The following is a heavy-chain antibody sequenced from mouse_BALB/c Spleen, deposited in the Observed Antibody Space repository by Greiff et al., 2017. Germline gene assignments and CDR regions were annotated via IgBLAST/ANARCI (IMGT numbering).Heavy chain of an antibody. J-gene: IGHJ4*01. D-gene: IGHD2-1*01. CDR1: GYTFTSYW. CDR3: AYGNYGDAMDY. V-gene: IGHV1-7*01. Sequence: SGAELAKPGASVKMSCKASGYTFTSYWMHWVKQRPGQGLEWIGYINPSTGYTEYNQKFKDKATLTADKSSSTAYMQLSSLTSEDSAVYYCAYGNYGDAMDYWGQGTSVTVSS. CDR2: INPSTGYT.